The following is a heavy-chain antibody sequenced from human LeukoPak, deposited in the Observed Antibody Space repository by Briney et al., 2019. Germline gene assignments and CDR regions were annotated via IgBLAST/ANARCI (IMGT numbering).Heavy chain of an antibody. V-gene: IGHV4-30-4*08. D-gene: IGHD2-2*01. CDR3: ARGGFGCSSTSWLRGFDP. Sequence: TLSLTCTVSGGSISSGDYYWSWIRQPPGKGLEWIVYIYYSGSNYSNPSLKSRVTISVDKSKKQFSLKLRSVTDADTAVYYCARGGFGCSSTSWLRGFDPWGQGTLVTVPS. J-gene: IGHJ5*02. CDR1: GGSISSGDYY. CDR2: IYYSGSN.